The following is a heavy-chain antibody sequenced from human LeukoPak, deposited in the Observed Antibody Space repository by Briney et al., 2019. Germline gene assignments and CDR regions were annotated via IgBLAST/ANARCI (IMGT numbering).Heavy chain of an antibody. Sequence: RPSETLSFTCAVYGGSFSGYYWSWIRQPPGKGLEWIGEINHSGSTNYNPSLKSRVTISVDTSKNQFSLKLSSVTAADTAVYYCARGSSDRYGAYNWFDPWGQGTLVTVSS. D-gene: IGHD6-19*01. CDR2: INHSGST. CDR1: GGSFSGYY. J-gene: IGHJ5*01. V-gene: IGHV4-34*01. CDR3: ARGSSDRYGAYNWFDP.